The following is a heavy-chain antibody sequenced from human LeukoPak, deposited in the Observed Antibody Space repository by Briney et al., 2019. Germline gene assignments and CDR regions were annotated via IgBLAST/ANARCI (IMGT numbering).Heavy chain of an antibody. CDR3: ARGPVAGRLYYFDY. V-gene: IGHV4-34*01. Sequence: SETLSLTCAVYGGSFSGYYWSWIRQPPGKGLDGIGEINHSGSTNYNPSLKSRVTISVDTSKNQFSLKLSSVTAADTAVYYCARGPVAGRLYYFDYWGQGTLVTVSS. CDR1: GGSFSGYY. J-gene: IGHJ4*02. CDR2: INHSGST. D-gene: IGHD2-15*01.